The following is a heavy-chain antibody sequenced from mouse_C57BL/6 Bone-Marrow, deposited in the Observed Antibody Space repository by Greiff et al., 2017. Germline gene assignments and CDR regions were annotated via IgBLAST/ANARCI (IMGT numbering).Heavy chain of an antibody. CDR3: ARNRRSSYPFAY. CDR1: GYTFTDYN. V-gene: IGHV1-22*01. Sequence: DVQLQESGPELVKPGASVKMSCKASGYTFTDYNMHWVKQSHGKSLEWIGYINPNNGGTSYNQKFKGKATLTVNKSSSTAYMGLRSLTSEDSAVYYCARNRRSSYPFAYWGQGTLVTVSA. J-gene: IGHJ3*01. CDR2: INPNNGGT. D-gene: IGHD1-1*01.